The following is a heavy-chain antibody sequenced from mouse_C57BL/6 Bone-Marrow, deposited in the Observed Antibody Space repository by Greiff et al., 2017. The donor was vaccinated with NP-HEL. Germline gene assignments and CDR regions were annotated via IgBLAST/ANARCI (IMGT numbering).Heavy chain of an antibody. V-gene: IGHV1-26*01. CDR1: GYTFTDYY. D-gene: IGHD2-4*01. CDR2: INPTNGGT. CDR3: ARSTYYDYDGAMDF. J-gene: IGHJ4*01. Sequence: EVQLQQSGPELVKPGASVKISCKASGYTFTDYYMNWVKQRPGQSLEWIGDINPTNGGTSYNQTFQGKATLTVDKSSSTAYMELRSLTSVDSAVYDCARSTYYDYDGAMDFWGQGTSVTVSS.